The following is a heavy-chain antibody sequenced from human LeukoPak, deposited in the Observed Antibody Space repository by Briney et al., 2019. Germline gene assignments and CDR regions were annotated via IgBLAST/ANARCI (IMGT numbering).Heavy chain of an antibody. CDR3: ARDSHYSGGWYNWFDP. Sequence: SQTLSLTCTVSGGSVSSGTYYWSWIRQPPGKGLEWIGYIYYSGSTNYNPSLKSRVTISVDTSKNQFSLKLSSVTAADTAVYYCARDSHYSGGWYNWFDPWGQGTLVTVSS. V-gene: IGHV4-61*01. D-gene: IGHD6-19*01. J-gene: IGHJ5*02. CDR1: GGSVSSGTYY. CDR2: IYYSGST.